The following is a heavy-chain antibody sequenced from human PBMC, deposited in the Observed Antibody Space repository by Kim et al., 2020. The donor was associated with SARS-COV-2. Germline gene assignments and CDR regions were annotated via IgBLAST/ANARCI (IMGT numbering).Heavy chain of an antibody. CDR3: ARGSTVIHYYYGMDV. CDR2: IYSGGST. D-gene: IGHD4-4*01. J-gene: IGHJ6*02. Sequence: GGSLRLSCAASGFTVSSNYMSWVRQAPGKGLEWGSVIYSGGSTYYADSVKGRFTISRDNSKNTLYLQMNSLRAEDTAVYYCARGSTVIHYYYGMDVWGQGTTVTVSS. CDR1: GFTVSSNY. V-gene: IGHV3-53*01.